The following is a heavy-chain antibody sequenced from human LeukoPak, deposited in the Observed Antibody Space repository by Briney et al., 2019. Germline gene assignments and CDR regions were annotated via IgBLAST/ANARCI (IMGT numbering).Heavy chain of an antibody. CDR2: IYTSGST. D-gene: IGHD6-19*01. CDR3: ARETDGQWLVPAPWDY. Sequence: SETLSLTCTVSGGSISSYYWSWIRQPAGKGPEWIGRIYTSGSTNYNPSLKSRVTMSVDTSKNQFSLKLSSVTAADTAVYYCARETDGQWLVPAPWDYWGQGTLVTVSS. V-gene: IGHV4-4*07. J-gene: IGHJ4*02. CDR1: GGSISSYY.